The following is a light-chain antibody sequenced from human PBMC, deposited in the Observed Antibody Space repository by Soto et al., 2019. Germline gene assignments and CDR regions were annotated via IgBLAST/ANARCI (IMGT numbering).Light chain of an antibody. CDR3: SSYSGSSTWV. CDR2: EVS. CDR1: SSDVGAYNY. Sequence: SAPTQPPSASGSPGQSATISCTGTSSDVGAYNYVSWYQQYPGKAPKLIIYEVSKRPSGVPNRFSGSKSGNTASLTVSGLQTEDEADYYGSSYSGSSTWVFGGGTKLTVL. V-gene: IGLV2-8*01. J-gene: IGLJ2*01.